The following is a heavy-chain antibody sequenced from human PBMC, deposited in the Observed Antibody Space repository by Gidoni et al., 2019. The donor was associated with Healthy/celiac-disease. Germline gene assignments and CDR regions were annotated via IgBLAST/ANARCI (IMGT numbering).Heavy chain of an antibody. Sequence: EVQLVESGGGLVQPGGSLRLSCAASGFTFSSYSLNWVRQAPGKGLEWVSYISSSSSTIYYADSVKGRFTISRDNAKNSLYLQMNSLRDEDTAVYYCARGVGLAWLRSGLNFDYWGQGTLVTVSS. CDR2: ISSSSSTI. D-gene: IGHD5-12*01. J-gene: IGHJ4*02. V-gene: IGHV3-48*02. CDR3: ARGVGLAWLRSGLNFDY. CDR1: GFTFSSYS.